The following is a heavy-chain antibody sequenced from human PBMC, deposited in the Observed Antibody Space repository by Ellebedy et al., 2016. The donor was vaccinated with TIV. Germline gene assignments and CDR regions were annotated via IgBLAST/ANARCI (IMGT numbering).Heavy chain of an antibody. CDR2: IWYYGTAK. D-gene: IGHD2-15*01. V-gene: IGHV3-33*01. CDR3: ARELGGSGGSDFDY. Sequence: PGGSLRLSCAASEFTFSTYHMHWVRQAPGKGLEWVAVIWYYGTAKFYAESVKGRFTISRDNSQNTLYLEMNGLRADDTALYYCARELGGSGGSDFDYWGQGTLVTVSS. J-gene: IGHJ4*02. CDR1: EFTFSTYH.